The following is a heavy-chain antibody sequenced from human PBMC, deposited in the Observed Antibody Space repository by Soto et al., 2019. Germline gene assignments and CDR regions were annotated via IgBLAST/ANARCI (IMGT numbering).Heavy chain of an antibody. CDR2: IWYDGSNK. D-gene: IGHD3-3*01. V-gene: IGHV3-33*01. CDR3: ARDLMPFWSSEGAWGMDV. CDR1: VFTFSSYG. J-gene: IGHJ6*02. Sequence: QVQLVESGGGVVQPGRSLRLSCAASVFTFSSYGMHWVRQAPGKGLEWVAVIWYDGSNKYYADSVKGRFTISRDNSKNTLYLQMNSLRAEDTAGYYGARDLMPFWSSEGAWGMDVGGQGNTVTVSS.